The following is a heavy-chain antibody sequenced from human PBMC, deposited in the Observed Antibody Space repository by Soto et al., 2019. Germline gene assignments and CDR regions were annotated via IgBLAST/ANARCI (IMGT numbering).Heavy chain of an antibody. D-gene: IGHD3-3*01. J-gene: IGHJ4*02. Sequence: GGSLRLSCAASGFTFSNAWMNWVRQAPGKGLEWVGRIKSKTDGGTTDYAAPMKGRFTISRDDSKNTLYLQMNSLKTEDTAVYYCTAHDYDFWSGYYYWGQGTLVTVSS. CDR3: TAHDYDFWSGYYY. V-gene: IGHV3-15*07. CDR2: IKSKTDGGTT. CDR1: GFTFSNAW.